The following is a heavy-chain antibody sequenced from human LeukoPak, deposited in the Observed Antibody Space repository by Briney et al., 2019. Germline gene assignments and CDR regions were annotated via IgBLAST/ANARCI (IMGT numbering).Heavy chain of an antibody. CDR1: GYTFTSYD. Sequence: GASVKVSCKASGYTFTSYDINWVRQATGQGLEWMGWMNPNSGNTGYAQKLQGRVTMTTDTSTSTAYMELRSLRSDDTAVYYCARVIVDTAMVTADYWGQGTLVTVSS. CDR3: ARVIVDTAMVTADY. V-gene: IGHV1-8*01. D-gene: IGHD5-18*01. J-gene: IGHJ4*02. CDR2: MNPNSGNT.